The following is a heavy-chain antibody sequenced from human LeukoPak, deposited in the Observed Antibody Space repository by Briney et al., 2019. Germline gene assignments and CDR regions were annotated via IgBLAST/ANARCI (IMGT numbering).Heavy chain of an antibody. Sequence: SQTLSLTWAISVYSVSSNSVTWNWIRQSPSRGLEWLGRTYYRSTWYNDYAVSVRGRITVNPDTSKNQFSLHLNSVTPEDTAVYYCARRLTQCDCFDPWGQGILVTVSS. D-gene: IGHD2-21*02. CDR2: TYYRSTWYN. V-gene: IGHV6-1*01. CDR3: ARRLTQCDCFDP. J-gene: IGHJ5*02. CDR1: VYSVSSNSVT.